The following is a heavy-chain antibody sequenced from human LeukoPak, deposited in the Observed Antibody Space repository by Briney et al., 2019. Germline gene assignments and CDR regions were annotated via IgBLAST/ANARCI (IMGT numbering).Heavy chain of an antibody. D-gene: IGHD4/OR15-4a*01. CDR2: INPSGGST. CDR3: ARDGLFEGFSDY. V-gene: IGHV1-46*01. J-gene: IGHJ4*02. Sequence: ASVKVSCKASGYTFTSYYMHWARQAPGQGLEWMGIINPSGGSTSYAQKFQGRVTMTRDMSTSTVYMELRSLRSDDTAVYYCARDGLFEGFSDYWGQGTLVTVSS. CDR1: GYTFTSYY.